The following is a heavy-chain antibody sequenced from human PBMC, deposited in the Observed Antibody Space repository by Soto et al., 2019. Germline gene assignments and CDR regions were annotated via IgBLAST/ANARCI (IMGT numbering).Heavy chain of an antibody. D-gene: IGHD6-6*01. CDR3: ARDRPTSSIRARDYYYAMDV. CDR1: GYSFITYG. CDR2: ISTYNGNT. V-gene: IGHV1-18*01. J-gene: IGHJ6*02. Sequence: QVQLVQSGAEVKKPGASVKVSCKASGYSFITYGISWVRQAPGQGLEWMGWISTYNGNTNYAQKLQGRITMTTDTSTTTGYMEVRSLRSDDTAVYYCARDRPTSSIRARDYYYAMDVWGQGTTVTVSS.